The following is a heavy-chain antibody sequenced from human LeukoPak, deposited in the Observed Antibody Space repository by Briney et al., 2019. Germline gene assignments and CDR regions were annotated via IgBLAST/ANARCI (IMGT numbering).Heavy chain of an antibody. Sequence: ASVKVSCKASGYTLTSYYMHWVRQAPGQGLEWMGIINPSGGSTNYAQKFQGRVTMTRDMSTRTVYMELSSLRFEDTAVYYCARVDGRYYYGSGSYSLALDAFDIWGQGTMVTVSS. CDR3: ARVDGRYYYGSGSYSLALDAFDI. J-gene: IGHJ3*02. V-gene: IGHV1-46*01. D-gene: IGHD3-10*01. CDR2: INPSGGST. CDR1: GYTLTSYY.